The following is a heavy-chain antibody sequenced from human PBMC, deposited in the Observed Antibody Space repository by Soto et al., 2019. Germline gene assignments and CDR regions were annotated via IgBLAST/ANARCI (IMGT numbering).Heavy chain of an antibody. CDR3: AKCQSSYDYIWGSYRNDAFDI. V-gene: IGHV3-23*01. Sequence: GGSLRLSCAASGFTFSSYAMSWVRQAPGKGLEWVSAISGSGGSTYYADSVKGRFTISRDNSKNTLYLQMNSLRAEDTAVYYCAKCQSSYDYIWGSYRNDAFDIWGQGTMVTVSS. J-gene: IGHJ3*02. D-gene: IGHD3-16*02. CDR1: GFTFSSYA. CDR2: ISGSGGST.